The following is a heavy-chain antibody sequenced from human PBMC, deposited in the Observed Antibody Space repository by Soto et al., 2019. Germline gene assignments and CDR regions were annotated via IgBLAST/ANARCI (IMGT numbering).Heavy chain of an antibody. D-gene: IGHD1-26*01. Sequence: GGSLRLSCAASGFTFSSYAMSWVRQAPGKGLEWVSAISASGVGTFYADSVKGRFTISRDNSKNTLYLQMNSLRAEDTAVYYCAQAISRERQIDYWGQGTLVTVSS. J-gene: IGHJ4*02. CDR3: AQAISRERQIDY. V-gene: IGHV3-23*01. CDR2: ISASGVGT. CDR1: GFTFSSYA.